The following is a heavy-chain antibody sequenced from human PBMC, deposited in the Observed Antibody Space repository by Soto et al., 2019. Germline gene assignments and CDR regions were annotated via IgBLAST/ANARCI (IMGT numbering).Heavy chain of an antibody. Sequence: QVQLVQSGAEVKKPGSSVKVSCKASGGTFSTYTITWVRQAPGPGPEWVGGIIPIIGIINYAQKFQGRVTISADKFTGTAYMELTGLRSDDTAVYYCAGDPDSHYNDSHASSYPWGQGTLVTVSS. CDR2: IIPIIGII. CDR1: GGTFSTYT. V-gene: IGHV1-69*08. CDR3: AGDPDSHYNDSHASSYP. J-gene: IGHJ5*02. D-gene: IGHD4-4*01.